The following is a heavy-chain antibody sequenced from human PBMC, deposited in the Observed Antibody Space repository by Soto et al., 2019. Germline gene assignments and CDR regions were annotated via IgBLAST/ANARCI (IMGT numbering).Heavy chain of an antibody. D-gene: IGHD3-22*01. J-gene: IGHJ4*02. V-gene: IGHV4-61*01. Sequence: SETLSLTCTVSGGSVSSGSYYWSWIRQPPGKGLVWFGYIYYSGSTNYNPSLKSRVTISVDTSKNQFSLKLSSVTAADTAVYYCATQPRRGTYYYDSSGYYYDYWGQGTLVTVSS. CDR2: IYYSGST. CDR1: GGSVSSGSYY. CDR3: ATQPRRGTYYYDSSGYYYDY.